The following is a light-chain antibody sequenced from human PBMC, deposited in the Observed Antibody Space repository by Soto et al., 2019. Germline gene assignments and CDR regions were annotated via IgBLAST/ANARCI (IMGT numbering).Light chain of an antibody. CDR2: AAS. CDR3: QQYGSAPIT. V-gene: IGKV3-20*01. J-gene: IGKJ5*01. CDR1: QSVTSTY. Sequence: EIVLTQSPDTLSVSPGERATLSCRASQSVTSTYFACHQKTPGPAPRLFIDAASTTATSIPDLFSGSASGTDFTLTITPLEPEYFAVYFCQQYGSAPITFGQGTRLEI.